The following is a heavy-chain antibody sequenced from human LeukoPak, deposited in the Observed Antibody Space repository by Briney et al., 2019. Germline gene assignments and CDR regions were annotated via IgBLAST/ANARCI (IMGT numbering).Heavy chain of an antibody. CDR2: IYYSGST. J-gene: IGHJ4*02. Sequence: SETLSLTCTVSGGSISSSSYYWGWIRQPPGKGLEWIGSIYYSGSTYYNPSLKSRVTISVDTSKNQFSLKLSSVTAADTAVYYCARGSDSYDYDYWGQGTLVTVSS. CDR1: GGSISSSSYY. V-gene: IGHV4-39*01. D-gene: IGHD2-15*01. CDR3: ARGSDSYDYDY.